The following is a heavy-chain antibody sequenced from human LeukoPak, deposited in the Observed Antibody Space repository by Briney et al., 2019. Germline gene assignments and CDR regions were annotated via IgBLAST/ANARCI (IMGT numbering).Heavy chain of an antibody. CDR3: ARDLFSGTNYKPLFDY. Sequence: QPRGAPRTSRAAPEFTPRSNYKSWGRPAPGKGGGGGSVFYSDGYTYYADSVKGRFTISRDNPKNMLYLQMSSLRAEDTAVYYCARDLFSGTNYKPLFDYWGQGTLVTVSS. J-gene: IGHJ4*02. CDR1: EFTPRSNY. V-gene: IGHV3-66*01. D-gene: IGHD3-10*01. CDR2: FYSDGYT.